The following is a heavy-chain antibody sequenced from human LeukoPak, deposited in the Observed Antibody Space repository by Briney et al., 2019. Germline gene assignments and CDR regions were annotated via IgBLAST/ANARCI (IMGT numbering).Heavy chain of an antibody. Sequence: ASVKVSCKASGGTFSSYAISWVRQAPGQGLEWMGGIIPIFGTANYAQKFQGRVTITADEPTSTAYMELSSLRSEDTAVYYCAREDHRDFWSGHYYYYYGMDVWGQGTTVTVSS. CDR1: GGTFSSYA. D-gene: IGHD3-3*01. CDR3: AREDHRDFWSGHYYYYYGMDV. J-gene: IGHJ6*02. CDR2: IIPIFGTA. V-gene: IGHV1-69*13.